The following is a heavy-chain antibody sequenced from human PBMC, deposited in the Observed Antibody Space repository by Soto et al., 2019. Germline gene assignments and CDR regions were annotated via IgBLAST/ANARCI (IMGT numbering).Heavy chain of an antibody. CDR1: GDSVSSNSAA. V-gene: IGHV6-1*01. Sequence: QVQLQQSGPGLVKPSQTLSLTCAISGDSVSSNSAAWNWIRQSPSRGLEWLGRTYYRSKWYNDYAVSVISRITINPDTSKNQFSLQLNSVTPEDTAVYYCARASSGLVHDSTRVWFDPWGQGTLVTVSS. CDR3: ARASSGLVHDSTRVWFDP. CDR2: TYYRSKWYN. D-gene: IGHD6-19*01. J-gene: IGHJ5*02.